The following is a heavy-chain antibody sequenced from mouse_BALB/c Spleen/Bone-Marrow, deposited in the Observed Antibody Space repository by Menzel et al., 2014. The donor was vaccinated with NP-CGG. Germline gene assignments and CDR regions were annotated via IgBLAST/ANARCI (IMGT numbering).Heavy chain of an antibody. CDR3: ARKGAMITHYYAMDY. CDR2: ISPGSSTI. J-gene: IGHJ4*01. D-gene: IGHD2-4*01. CDR1: GFTFSSFG. V-gene: IGHV5-17*02. Sequence: EVKLMESGGGFVQPGGSRTLSCAASGFTFSSFGMHWVRQAPEEGLEWVAYISPGSSTIYYADTVKGRFTLSRDNPKNTLFLQMASLRAEDTAMYYCARKGAMITHYYAMDYWGQGTSVTVSS.